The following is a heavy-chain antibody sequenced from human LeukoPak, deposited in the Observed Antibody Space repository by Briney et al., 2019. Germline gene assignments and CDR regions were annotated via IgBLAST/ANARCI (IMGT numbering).Heavy chain of an antibody. J-gene: IGHJ6*02. Sequence: ASVKVSCKASGYTFTSYDINWVRQAPGQGLEWMGWMNPNSGNTGYAQKFQGRVTMTRNTSISTACMELSSLRSEDTAVYYCARGYDSSGYYLSYYYYYGMDVWGQGTTVTVSS. CDR1: GYTFTSYD. D-gene: IGHD3-22*01. CDR3: ARGYDSSGYYLSYYYYYGMDV. V-gene: IGHV1-8*01. CDR2: MNPNSGNT.